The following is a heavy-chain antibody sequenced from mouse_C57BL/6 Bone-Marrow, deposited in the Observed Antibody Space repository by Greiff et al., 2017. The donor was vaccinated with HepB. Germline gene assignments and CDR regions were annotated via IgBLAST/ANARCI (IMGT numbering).Heavy chain of an antibody. CDR3: ASRFSGFAY. V-gene: IGHV1-81*01. Sequence: QVQLQQSGAELARPGASVKLSCKASGYTFTSYGISWVKQRTGQGLEWIGEIYPRSGNTYYNEKFKGKATLTADKSSSTAYMELRSLTSEDSAVYFGASRFSGFAYWGQGTLVTVSA. CDR1: GYTFTSYG. J-gene: IGHJ3*01. CDR2: IYPRSGNT.